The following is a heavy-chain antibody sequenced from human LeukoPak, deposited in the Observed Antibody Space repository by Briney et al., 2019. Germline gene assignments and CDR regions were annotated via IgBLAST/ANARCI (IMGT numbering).Heavy chain of an antibody. CDR3: ARLRRSRLAEFDY. J-gene: IGHJ4*02. D-gene: IGHD3-3*02. CDR2: IYYSGST. CDR1: GGSISSSSYS. V-gene: IGHV4-39*07. Sequence: SETLSLTCSVSGGSISSSSYSWGWIRQPPGKGLEWIGSIYYSGSTYYNPSLKSRVTISVDTSKNQFSLKLSSLTAADTAVYYCARLRRSRLAEFDYWGQGTLVTVSS.